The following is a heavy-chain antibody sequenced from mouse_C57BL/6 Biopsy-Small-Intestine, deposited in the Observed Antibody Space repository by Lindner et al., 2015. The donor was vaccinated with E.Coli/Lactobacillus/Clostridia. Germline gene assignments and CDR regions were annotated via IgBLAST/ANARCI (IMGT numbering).Heavy chain of an antibody. V-gene: IGHV1-39*01. CDR3: ASGRYDYGWFAY. CDR2: INPNYGTT. J-gene: IGHJ3*01. CDR1: GYSLTDYN. Sequence: QLQESGPELVKPGASVKISCKASGYSLTDYNMNWVKQSNGKSLEWIGVINPNYGTTNYNQKFKGKATLTIAQSSSTAYMQLNSLTSEDSAVYYCASGRYDYGWFAYWGQGTLVTVSA. D-gene: IGHD2-4*01.